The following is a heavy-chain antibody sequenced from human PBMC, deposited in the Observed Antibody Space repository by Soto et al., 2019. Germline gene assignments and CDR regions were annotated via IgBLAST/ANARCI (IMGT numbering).Heavy chain of an antibody. Sequence: VGSLRLSCAASGFTLSSYWMHWVRQAPGKGLVWVSRINNDGSSTTYADSVKGRFTISRDNAKNTLYLQMNSLRAEDTAVYYCVRAGTTRGDYWGQGTLVTVSS. V-gene: IGHV3-74*01. CDR3: VRAGTTRGDY. J-gene: IGHJ4*02. D-gene: IGHD4-17*01. CDR2: INNDGSST. CDR1: GFTLSSYW.